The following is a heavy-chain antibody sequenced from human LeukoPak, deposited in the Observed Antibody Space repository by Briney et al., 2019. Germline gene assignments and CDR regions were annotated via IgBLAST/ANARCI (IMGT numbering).Heavy chain of an antibody. CDR2: IYDSGST. Sequence: PSETLSLTCTVSGGSISSYYWSWIRQPPGKGLEWIGYIYDSGSTNYNPSLKSRVTISVDTSKNQFSLRLSSVTAADTAVYYCARSTTVTTHLDYWGQGTLVTVSS. CDR3: ARSTTVTTHLDY. CDR1: GGSISSYY. J-gene: IGHJ4*02. D-gene: IGHD4-17*01. V-gene: IGHV4-59*01.